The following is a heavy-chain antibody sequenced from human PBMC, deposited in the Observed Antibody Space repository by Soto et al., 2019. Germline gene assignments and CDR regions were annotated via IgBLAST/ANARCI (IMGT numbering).Heavy chain of an antibody. CDR1: GYSFTSYW. V-gene: IGHV5-51*01. Sequence: GESLKISCKGSGYSFTSYWIGWVRQMPGKGLEWMGIIYPGDSDTRYSPSLQGQVTISADKSISTAYLQWSSLKASDTAMYYCARQPAHCSSTSCYRHYYYGMDVWGQGTTVTVSS. CDR3: ARQPAHCSSTSCYRHYYYGMDV. J-gene: IGHJ6*02. CDR2: IYPGDSDT. D-gene: IGHD2-2*01.